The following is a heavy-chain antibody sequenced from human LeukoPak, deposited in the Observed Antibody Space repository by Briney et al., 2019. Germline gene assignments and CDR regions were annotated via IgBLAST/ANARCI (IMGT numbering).Heavy chain of an antibody. CDR1: GFVFSTYG. CDR3: AEEQKLQPFHY. J-gene: IGHJ4*02. D-gene: IGHD2-15*01. CDR2: IQFDGSDE. V-gene: IGHV3-30*02. Sequence: HPGGSLRLSCTASGFVFSTYGTHWVRQAPGKGLEWISFIQFDGSDEFYADSVKGRFIISRDNSKNTLYLQMNSLRTEDTSVYYCAEEQKLQPFHYWGQGTLVTVSS.